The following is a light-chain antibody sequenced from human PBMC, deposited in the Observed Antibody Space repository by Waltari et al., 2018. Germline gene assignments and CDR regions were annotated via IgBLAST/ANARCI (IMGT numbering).Light chain of an antibody. CDR1: SSDVGSSIF. V-gene: IGLV2-23*02. J-gene: IGLJ3*02. Sequence: QSALTQPASVSGSPGQSITISCTGGSSDVGSSIFVSWYQQYPGKAPKLLIYEVSKRPSGISNRLSASKSGNSASLRISGLQTEDEGDYYCCSYAGKGWVFGGGTKLTVL. CDR2: EVS. CDR3: CSYAGKGWV.